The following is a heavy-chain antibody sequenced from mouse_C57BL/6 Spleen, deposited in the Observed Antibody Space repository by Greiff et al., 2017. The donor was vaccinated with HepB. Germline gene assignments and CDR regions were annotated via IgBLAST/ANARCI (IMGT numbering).Heavy chain of an antibody. Sequence: VKLMESGPGLVQPSQSLSITCTVSGFSLTSYGVHWVRQSPGKGLEWLGVIWRGGSTDYNAAFMSRLSITKDNSKSQVFFKMNSLQADDTAIYYCAKNRGFNDYDDGYYFDYWGQGTTLTVSS. CDR2: IWRGGST. D-gene: IGHD2-4*01. CDR3: AKNRGFNDYDDGYYFDY. J-gene: IGHJ2*01. CDR1: GFSLTSYG. V-gene: IGHV2-5*01.